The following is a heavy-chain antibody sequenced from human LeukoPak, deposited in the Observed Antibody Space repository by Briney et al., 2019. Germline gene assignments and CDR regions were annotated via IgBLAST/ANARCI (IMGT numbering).Heavy chain of an antibody. CDR2: IFHSGDT. CDR1: GDSSRSFY. Sequence: SETLSLTCSVSGDSSRSFYWSWIRQPPGKGLEWIGYIFHSGDTNYNPSLKSRVTMSVDTSKNQFSLNLSSVTAADTAIYYCARHRGVSYYDAFDIWGQGTVVTVSS. V-gene: IGHV4-59*08. D-gene: IGHD1-26*01. CDR3: ARHRGVSYYDAFDI. J-gene: IGHJ3*02.